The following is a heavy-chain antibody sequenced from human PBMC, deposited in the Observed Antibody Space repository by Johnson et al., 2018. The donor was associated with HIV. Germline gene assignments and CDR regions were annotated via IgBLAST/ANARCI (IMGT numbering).Heavy chain of an antibody. J-gene: IGHJ3*02. D-gene: IGHD3-10*01. Sequence: VQLVESGGGLVQPGGSLRLSCAASGFTFSSYDMHWVRQATGKGLEWVSAIGTAGDTYYPGSVKGRFTISRENANNTLYLQMHSLRAEDTAVYYWARDLGYYYGSGSYYRDAFDIWGQGTMVTVSS. CDR1: GFTFSSYD. CDR2: IGTAGDT. CDR3: ARDLGYYYGSGSYYRDAFDI. V-gene: IGHV3-13*01.